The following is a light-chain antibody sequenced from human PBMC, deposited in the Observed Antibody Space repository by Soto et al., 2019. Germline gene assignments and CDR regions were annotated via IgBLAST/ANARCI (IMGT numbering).Light chain of an antibody. CDR2: EVS. CDR3: SSYTSIFTYV. Sequence: QSALTQPASVSGYPGQAITISCTGTSSDVGGYIYVSWYQQHPGKAPKLMIYEVSNRPSGVSNRFSGSKSGNTASLTISGLQAEDEADYYCSSYTSIFTYVFGTGTKVTV. CDR1: SSDVGGYIY. J-gene: IGLJ1*01. V-gene: IGLV2-14*01.